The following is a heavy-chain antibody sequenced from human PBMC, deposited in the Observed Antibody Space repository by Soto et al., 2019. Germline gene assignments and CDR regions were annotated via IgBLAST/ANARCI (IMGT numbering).Heavy chain of an antibody. D-gene: IGHD6-6*01. CDR3: AKDSYNSSNPVLDYYYGMDV. CDR1: GYTFTGYY. J-gene: IGHJ6*02. V-gene: IGHV1-2*04. CDR2: INPNSGGT. Sequence: ASVKVSCKASGYTFTGYYMHWVRQAPGQGLEWMGWINPNSGGTNYAQKFQGWVTMTRDTSISTAYMELSRLRSDDTAVYYCAKDSYNSSNPVLDYYYGMDVWGQGTTVTVSS.